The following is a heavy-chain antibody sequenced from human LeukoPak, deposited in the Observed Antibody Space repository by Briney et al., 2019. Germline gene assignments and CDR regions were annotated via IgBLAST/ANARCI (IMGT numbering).Heavy chain of an antibody. CDR3: TRETRVILWFGELLGAFDI. Sequence: GGSLRLSCAASGFTFSSYAMSWVRQAPGKGLKWVGFIRSKAYGGTTEYAASVKGRFTISRDDSKSIAYLQMNSLKTEDTAVYYCTRETRVILWFGELLGAFDIWGQGTMVTVSS. CDR1: GFTFSSYA. D-gene: IGHD3-10*01. J-gene: IGHJ3*02. V-gene: IGHV3-49*04. CDR2: IRSKAYGGTT.